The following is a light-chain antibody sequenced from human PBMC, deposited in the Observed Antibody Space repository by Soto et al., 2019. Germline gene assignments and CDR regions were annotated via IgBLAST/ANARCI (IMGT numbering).Light chain of an antibody. V-gene: IGLV2-23*01. Sequence: SALTQPASVSGSPGQSITISCTGTSSVVGSYNLVSWYQQHPGKAPKLMIYEGSKRPSGVSNRFSGSKSGNTASLTISGLQAEDEADYYCCSYAGSSTYVFGTGTKVTVL. J-gene: IGLJ1*01. CDR3: CSYAGSSTYV. CDR1: SSVVGSYNL. CDR2: EGS.